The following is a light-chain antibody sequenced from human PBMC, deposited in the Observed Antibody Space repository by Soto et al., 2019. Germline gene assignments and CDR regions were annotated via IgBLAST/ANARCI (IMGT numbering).Light chain of an antibody. CDR3: QQSYKTPLT. CDR2: TAS. V-gene: IGKV1-39*01. CDR1: RSIRTY. J-gene: IGKJ5*01. Sequence: DIQMTQSPSSLSASVGDRVTITCRASRSIRTYVNWYQQKPGQAPNLLIYTASILQSGVPSRFRGWGSWTEFTLTITSLHPEDFATYLCQQSYKTPLTFGQGTRLDIK.